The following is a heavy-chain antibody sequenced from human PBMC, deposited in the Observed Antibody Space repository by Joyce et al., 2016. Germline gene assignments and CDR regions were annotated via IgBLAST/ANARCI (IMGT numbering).Heavy chain of an antibody. Sequence: QIQLQQWGAGLLKPSETLSLTCAVHGGCFSGYYWSWIRQPPGKGPEWLGECHDSGDTNYNPSLKNRITMSVDVSKKQVSVRLGSVTAADTGVYYCARSLRLFGDLVRFDPWGQGTLVTVSS. CDR1: GGCFSGYY. CDR2: CHDSGDT. J-gene: IGHJ5*02. CDR3: ARSLRLFGDLVRFDP. D-gene: IGHD3-16*01. V-gene: IGHV4-34*01.